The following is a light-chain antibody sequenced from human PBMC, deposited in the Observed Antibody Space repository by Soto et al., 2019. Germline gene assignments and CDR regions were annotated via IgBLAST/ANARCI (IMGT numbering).Light chain of an antibody. CDR3: QSWDSSLSGVV. CDR2: ANT. J-gene: IGLJ3*02. Sequence: QSVLTQPPSVSGAPGQRVTISCTGSSSNIGPTYDVHWYQQLPGTAPKLLIYANTNRPSGVPDRFSGSKSGTSASLAITGLQAEDEADYYCQSWDSSLSGVVFGGGTKLTVL. CDR1: SSNIGPTYD. V-gene: IGLV1-40*01.